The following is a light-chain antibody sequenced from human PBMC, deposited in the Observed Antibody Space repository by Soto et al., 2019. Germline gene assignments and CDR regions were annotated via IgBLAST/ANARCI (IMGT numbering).Light chain of an antibody. CDR2: KAS. CDR3: QHYNSYSEA. V-gene: IGKV1-5*03. Sequence: DIQMTQSPSTLSGSVGDRVTITCRASQTISSCLGWYQQKPGKAPKLLIYKASTLKSGVPSRFSGSGSGTEFTLTISSLQADDFATYYCQHYNSYSEAFGQGAKVEL. CDR1: QTISSC. J-gene: IGKJ1*01.